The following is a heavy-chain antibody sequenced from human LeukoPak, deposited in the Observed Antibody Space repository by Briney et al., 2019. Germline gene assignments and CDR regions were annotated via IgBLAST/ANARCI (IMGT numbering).Heavy chain of an antibody. J-gene: IGHJ4*02. CDR2: ISQDGREQ. V-gene: IGHV3-7*04. Sequence: GGSLRLSCAASGFTFSDYWMSWVRQAPGQGLEWVAKISQDGREQRFVDSVKGRFTISRDNAKNLPFLQMDSLRAEDTAVYYCAGGALDYWGPGTLVTVSS. CDR3: AGGALDY. CDR1: GFTFSDYW.